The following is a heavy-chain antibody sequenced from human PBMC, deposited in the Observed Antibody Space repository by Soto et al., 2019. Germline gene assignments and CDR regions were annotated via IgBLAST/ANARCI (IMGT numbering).Heavy chain of an antibody. CDR1: GYTFTSYW. CDR2: IDPSDSYI. V-gene: IGHV5-10-1*01. CDR3: ARKAYYASGRINLFDS. Sequence: GESLKISCKASGYTFTSYWITWVRQMPGKGLEWMGRIDPSDSYINYSPSFQGHVIISADTSKNQFSLRLTAVTAADTAMYYCARKAYYASGRINLFDSWGQGTLVTVSS. D-gene: IGHD3-10*01. J-gene: IGHJ4*02.